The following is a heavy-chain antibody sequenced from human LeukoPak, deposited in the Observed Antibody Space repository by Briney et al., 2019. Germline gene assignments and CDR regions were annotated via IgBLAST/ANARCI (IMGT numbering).Heavy chain of an antibody. CDR1: GITFSSYA. J-gene: IGHJ4*02. Sequence: PGGSLRLSCVASGITFSSYAMTWVRQAPGKGLEWVSSISGSGHDTYYADSVKGRFTISRDNPKNTLYLQINSLRAEDTAVYYCAKLYYDFWNGYLYYFDYWGQGTLVTVSS. CDR2: ISGSGHDT. V-gene: IGHV3-23*01. D-gene: IGHD3-3*01. CDR3: AKLYYDFWNGYLYYFDY.